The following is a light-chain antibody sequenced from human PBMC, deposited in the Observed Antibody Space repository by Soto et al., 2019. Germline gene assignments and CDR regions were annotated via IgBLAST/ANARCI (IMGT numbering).Light chain of an antibody. CDR3: MQALQTPQYT. V-gene: IGKV2-28*01. Sequence: IVMTQSPLSLPVTPGEPASISCRSSQSLLHSNGYNYLDWYLQKPGQSPQLLIYLGSNRASGVPYRFSGSGSGTDFTLKISRVEAEDVGVYYCMQALQTPQYTFGQGTKLEIK. J-gene: IGKJ2*01. CDR2: LGS. CDR1: QSLLHSNGYNY.